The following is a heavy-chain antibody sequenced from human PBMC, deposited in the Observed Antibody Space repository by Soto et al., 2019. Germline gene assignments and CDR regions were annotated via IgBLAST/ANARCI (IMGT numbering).Heavy chain of an antibody. CDR1: GYTFTSYG. D-gene: IGHD6-19*01. V-gene: IGHV1-18*01. Sequence: ASVKVSCKASGYTFTSYGISWVRQAPGQGLEWMGWISAYNGNTNYAQKLQGRVTMTTDTSTGTAYMELRSLRSDDTAVYYCARGHQSVAGNPGFDYWGQGTLVTVSS. J-gene: IGHJ4*02. CDR3: ARGHQSVAGNPGFDY. CDR2: ISAYNGNT.